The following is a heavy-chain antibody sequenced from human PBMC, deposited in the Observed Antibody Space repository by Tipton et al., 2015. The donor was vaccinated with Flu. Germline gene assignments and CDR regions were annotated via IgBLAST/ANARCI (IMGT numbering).Heavy chain of an antibody. V-gene: IGHV4-38-2*01. CDR1: DYSISSGYY. CDR2: ISHSGRT. J-gene: IGHJ4*02. D-gene: IGHD3-10*01. CDR3: ARSTYHYGSGSSDY. Sequence: TLSLTCSVSDYSISSGYYWGWIRQPPGKGLEWIGCISHSGRTYYNPSLKSRVTISVDTAKNQFSQRLSSVTAADTAVYYCARSTYHYGSGSSDYWGQGTLATVSS.